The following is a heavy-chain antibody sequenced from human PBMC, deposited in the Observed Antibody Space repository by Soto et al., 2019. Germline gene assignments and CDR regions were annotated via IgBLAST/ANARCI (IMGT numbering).Heavy chain of an antibody. D-gene: IGHD3-22*01. Sequence: SETLSLTCTVSGGSVSSGSYYLSWIRQPPGKGLEWIGYIYYSGSTNYNPSLKSRVTISVDTSKKQFSLKLSSVTAEDTAVYHCARASDYDSSGYDYRFDPWGQGNMFTVSS. CDR2: IYYSGST. CDR1: GGSVSSGSYY. CDR3: ARASDYDSSGYDYRFDP. V-gene: IGHV4-61*01. J-gene: IGHJ5*02.